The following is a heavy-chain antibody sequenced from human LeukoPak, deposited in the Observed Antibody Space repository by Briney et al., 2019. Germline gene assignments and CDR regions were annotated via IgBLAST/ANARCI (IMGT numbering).Heavy chain of an antibody. CDR1: GYTFTNYY. Sequence: ASVKVSCKASGYTFTNYYMQWVRQAPGQGLEWIGIINPSPGSTTYAQKFQGRVTMTRDTPTSTVYMELSSLRSEDTAVYYCARGGLLQKYNCFDPWGQGTLVTVSS. J-gene: IGHJ5*02. CDR2: INPSPGST. D-gene: IGHD3-10*01. V-gene: IGHV1-46*01. CDR3: ARGGLLQKYNCFDP.